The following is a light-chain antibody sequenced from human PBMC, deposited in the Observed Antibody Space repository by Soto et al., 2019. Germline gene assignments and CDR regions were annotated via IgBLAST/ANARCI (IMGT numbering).Light chain of an antibody. CDR2: QDT. CDR1: KLGEKY. CDR3: QAWDSNTGV. Sequence: SYELTQPPSVSVSPGQTASITCSGDKLGEKYACWYQQKAGQPPVLVIYQDTKRPSGIPERFSGSNSGNTATLTISGTQAMDEADYYCQAWDSNTGVFGGGTKLTVL. J-gene: IGLJ3*02. V-gene: IGLV3-1*01.